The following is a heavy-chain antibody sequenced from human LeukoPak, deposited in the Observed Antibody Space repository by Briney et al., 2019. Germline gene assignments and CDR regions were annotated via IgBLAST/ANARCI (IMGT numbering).Heavy chain of an antibody. V-gene: IGHV3-23*01. CDR1: GFTYSSYA. Sequence: GGSLRLSCAASGFTYSSYAMSWIRQAPGKGLEWVSAISGSGGSTYYADSVKGRFTISRDNSKNTLYLQMNSLRAEDTAVYYCARSPYDWNYGDYWGQGTLVTVSS. D-gene: IGHD1-20*01. CDR3: ARSPYDWNYGDY. CDR2: ISGSGGST. J-gene: IGHJ4*02.